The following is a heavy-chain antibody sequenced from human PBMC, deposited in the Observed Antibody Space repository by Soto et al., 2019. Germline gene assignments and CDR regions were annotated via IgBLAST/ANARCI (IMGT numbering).Heavy chain of an antibody. CDR3: VQTTGWPGFDF. CDR2: IYGGGTT. CDR1: GFAVSSKY. V-gene: IGHV3-53*01. J-gene: IGHJ4*02. Sequence: EVQLVESGGGLIQPGGSLRLSCAASGFAVSSKYMTWVRQAPGKGLEWVSVIYGGGTTYYADSVKGRFTISRDTSKNTLYLQMNILRAADTAVYYCVQTTGWPGFDFWGQGTLVSVSS. D-gene: IGHD6-19*01.